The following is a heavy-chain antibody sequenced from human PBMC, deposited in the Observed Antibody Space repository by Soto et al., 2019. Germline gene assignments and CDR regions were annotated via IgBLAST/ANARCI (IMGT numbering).Heavy chain of an antibody. CDR3: ARVSYPLEYTNLWFDP. V-gene: IGHV1-69*13. Sequence: SVKVSCKASGGTFSSYAISWVRQAPGQGLEWMGGTIPIFGTANYAQKFQGRVTITADESTSTAYMELSSLRSEDTAVYYCARVSYPLEYTNLWFDPWGQGTLVTVSS. D-gene: IGHD6-6*01. J-gene: IGHJ5*02. CDR2: TIPIFGTA. CDR1: GGTFSSYA.